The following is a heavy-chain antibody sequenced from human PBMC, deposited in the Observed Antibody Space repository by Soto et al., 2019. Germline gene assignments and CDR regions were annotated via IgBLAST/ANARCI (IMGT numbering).Heavy chain of an antibody. D-gene: IGHD2-15*01. V-gene: IGHV4-30-4*01. CDR3: ARGRYCLTGRCFPNWFDS. CDR1: GGSINTAPYH. Sequence: SETLSLTCTVSGGSINTAPYHWAWIRQPPGQALEYIGYIYKSTTTYYNPSFESRVAISLDTSKSQFSLTVTSVTAADTAVYFCARGRYCLTGRCFPNWFDSWGQGTLVTVSS. J-gene: IGHJ5*01. CDR2: IYKSTTT.